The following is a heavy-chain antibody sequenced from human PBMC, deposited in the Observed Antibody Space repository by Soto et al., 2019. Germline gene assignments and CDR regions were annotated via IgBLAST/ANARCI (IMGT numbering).Heavy chain of an antibody. CDR3: ARSIVVVTALDY. CDR2: INAGNGNT. Sequence: ASVKLSCKASGYTFTSYAMHWVRHAPGQRLEWMGWINAGNGNTKYSQKFQGRVTITRDTSASTAYMELSSLRSEDTAVYYCARSIVVVTALDYWGQGTLVTVS. V-gene: IGHV1-3*01. CDR1: GYTFTSYA. J-gene: IGHJ4*02. D-gene: IGHD2-21*02.